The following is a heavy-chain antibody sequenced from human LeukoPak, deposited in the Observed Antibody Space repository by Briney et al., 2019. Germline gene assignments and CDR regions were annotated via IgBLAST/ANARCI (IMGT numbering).Heavy chain of an antibody. V-gene: IGHV5-51*01. Sequence: GESLKISCQSSGYSFTNYWISWVRKMPGKGLEWMGVMFPGDSDTRYSPSFRGQVTISADKSTSTAYLQWSSLKASDTAMYYCARPRGGLTGYGAYYLDSWGQGTLVTVSS. CDR3: ARPRGGLTGYGAYYLDS. CDR1: GYSFTNYW. D-gene: IGHD5-18*01. J-gene: IGHJ4*02. CDR2: MFPGDSDT.